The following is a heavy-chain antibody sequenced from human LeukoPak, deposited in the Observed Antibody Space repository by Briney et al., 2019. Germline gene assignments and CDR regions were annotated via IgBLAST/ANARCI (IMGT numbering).Heavy chain of an antibody. J-gene: IGHJ5*02. Sequence: QPGGSLRLSCAASGFTFSSYAMHWVRQAPGKGLEWVAVISYDGSNKYYADSVKGRFTISRDNSKNTLYLQMNSLRAEDTAVYYCAKVGPKMKQQPHMGWFDPWGQGTLVTVSS. CDR2: ISYDGSNK. CDR3: AKVGPKMKQQPHMGWFDP. D-gene: IGHD6-13*01. V-gene: IGHV3-30-3*01. CDR1: GFTFSSYA.